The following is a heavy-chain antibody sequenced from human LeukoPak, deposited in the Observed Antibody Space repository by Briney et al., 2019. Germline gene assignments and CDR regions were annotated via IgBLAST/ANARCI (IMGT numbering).Heavy chain of an antibody. V-gene: IGHV3-23*01. D-gene: IGHD3-10*01. Sequence: GGSLRLSCAASGFPFSSHGMSWVRQAPGKGLEWVSGIIGGGGSTYYADSAKGRFTISRDNAKNSLYLQMNSLRAEDTAVYYCAREKGTMAREMALETWGQGTMVTVSS. CDR3: AREKGTMAREMALET. J-gene: IGHJ3*01. CDR2: IIGGGGST. CDR1: GFPFSSHG.